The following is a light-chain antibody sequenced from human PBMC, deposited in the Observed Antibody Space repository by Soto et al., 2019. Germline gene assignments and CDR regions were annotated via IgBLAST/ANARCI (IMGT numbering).Light chain of an antibody. V-gene: IGKV1-5*03. CDR1: QSISSW. CDR2: KAS. Sequence: DIQMTQSPSTLSASVGDRVTITCRASQSISSWLAWYQQKPGKAPKLLIYKASNLESGVPSRFSGSGSGTEFTLTISSLQPDDFATYYCKQYNSYWTFGQGTKVETK. CDR3: KQYNSYWT. J-gene: IGKJ1*01.